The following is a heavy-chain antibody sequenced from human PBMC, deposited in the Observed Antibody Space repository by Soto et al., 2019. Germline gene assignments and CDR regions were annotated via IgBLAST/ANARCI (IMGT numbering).Heavy chain of an antibody. Sequence: GGSLRLSCAASGFTFSDFYMSWIRQAPGKGLEWVSYITSSGSTIYYADSVKGRFTISRDNARNSLYLQMNSLRAEDTAVYYCARVGNNINWFDPWGQGTLVTVSS. D-gene: IGHD1-20*01. V-gene: IGHV3-11*01. CDR1: GFTFSDFY. CDR3: ARVGNNINWFDP. J-gene: IGHJ5*02. CDR2: ITSSGSTI.